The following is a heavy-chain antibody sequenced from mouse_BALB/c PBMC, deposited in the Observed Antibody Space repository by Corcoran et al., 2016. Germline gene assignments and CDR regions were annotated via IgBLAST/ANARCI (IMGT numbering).Heavy chain of an antibody. J-gene: IGHJ1*01. CDR3: ARWDWYFDV. CDR2: IDPANGNT. CDR1: GFNIKDTY. Sequence: EVQLQQSGAELVKPGASVTLSCTASGFNIKDTYMHWVKQRPEQGLEWIGRIDPANGNTKYDPEFQGKATITADTSSNTAYLQLSSLTSEDTAVYYCARWDWYFDVWGAGTTVTVSS. V-gene: IGHV14-3*02.